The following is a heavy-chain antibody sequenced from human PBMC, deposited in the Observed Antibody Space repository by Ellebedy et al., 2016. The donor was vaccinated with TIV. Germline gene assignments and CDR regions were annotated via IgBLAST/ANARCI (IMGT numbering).Heavy chain of an antibody. CDR2: ISYDGSNK. CDR1: GFTFSSYA. D-gene: IGHD3-22*01. CDR3: ARSHGFMIVAWYFDL. J-gene: IGHJ2*01. V-gene: IGHV3-30*04. Sequence: GESLKISCAASGFTFSSYAMSWVRQAPGKGLEWVAVISYDGSNKYYADSVKGRFTISRDNSKNTLYLQMNSLRAEDTAVYYCARSHGFMIVAWYFDLWGRGTLVTVSS.